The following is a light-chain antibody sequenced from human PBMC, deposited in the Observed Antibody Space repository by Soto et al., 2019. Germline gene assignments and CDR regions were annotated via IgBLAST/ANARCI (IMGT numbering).Light chain of an antibody. CDR1: DSFVYSSNNKNY. CDR3: QQYYSTPPA. J-gene: IGKJ1*01. V-gene: IGKV4-1*01. CDR2: WAS. Sequence: DIVMTQSTDSLAVSMGERATINCKSSDSFVYSSNNKNYLAWYQQKPGQPPKLLIYWASTRESGVPDRFSGSGSGTDFTLTISSLQAEDVAVYYCQQYYSTPPAFGQGTKVDI.